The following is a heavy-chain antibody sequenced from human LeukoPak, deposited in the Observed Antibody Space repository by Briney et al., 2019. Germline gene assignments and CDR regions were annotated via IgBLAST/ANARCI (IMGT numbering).Heavy chain of an antibody. CDR3: ARGDYGDYGAFDI. V-gene: IGHV4-34*01. CDR1: GGSFSGYC. J-gene: IGHJ3*02. D-gene: IGHD4-17*01. Sequence: SETLSLTCAVYGGSFSGYCWSWIRQPPGKGLEWIGEINHSGSTNYNPSLKSRVTISVDTSKNQFSLELSSVTAADTAVYYCARGDYGDYGAFDIWGQGTMVTVSS. CDR2: INHSGST.